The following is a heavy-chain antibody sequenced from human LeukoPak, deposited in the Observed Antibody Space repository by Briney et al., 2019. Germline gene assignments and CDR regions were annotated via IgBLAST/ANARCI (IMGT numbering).Heavy chain of an antibody. V-gene: IGHV1-46*01. Sequence: ASVKVSCKASGGTFSSYAISWVRQAPGQGLEWMGIINPSGGSTSYAQKFQGRVTMTRDTSTSTVYMELSSLRSEDTAVYYCARDTGQWESQGAFDIWGQGTMVTVSS. J-gene: IGHJ3*02. CDR3: ARDTGQWESQGAFDI. D-gene: IGHD1-26*01. CDR1: GGTFSSYA. CDR2: INPSGGST.